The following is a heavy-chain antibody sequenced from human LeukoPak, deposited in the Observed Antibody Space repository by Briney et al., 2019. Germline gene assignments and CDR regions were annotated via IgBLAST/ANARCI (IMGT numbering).Heavy chain of an antibody. J-gene: IGHJ4*02. D-gene: IGHD2-2*01. CDR2: TYYSGGT. Sequence: SETLSLTCTVSGGSISSSYYYRGWIRQPPGKGLAWIGSTYYSGGTYYNPSLKSRVTISVDTSKNQFSLKVTSVTAADTAVYYCVREGFCSSSNCPYFDYRGQGTLVTVSS. CDR3: VREGFCSSSNCPYFDY. CDR1: GGSISSSYYY. V-gene: IGHV4-39*07.